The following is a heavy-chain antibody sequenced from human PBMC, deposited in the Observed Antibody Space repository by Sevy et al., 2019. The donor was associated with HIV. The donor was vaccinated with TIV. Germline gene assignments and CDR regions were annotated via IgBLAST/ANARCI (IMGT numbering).Heavy chain of an antibody. CDR3: AVRRRVVVPGVVRRRDQFFFYGMDV. CDR2: INHSGTT. CDR1: GESFSSYY. Sequence: SETLSLTCAVYGESFSSYYWSWIRQSPGKGLEWIGEINHSGTTNYHPSLKSRVSISADTSKNQFSLKLTSVTAADTVVYYCAVRRRVVVPGVVRRRDQFFFYGMDVWGQGTTVTVSS. D-gene: IGHD2-2*01. J-gene: IGHJ6*02. V-gene: IGHV4-34*01.